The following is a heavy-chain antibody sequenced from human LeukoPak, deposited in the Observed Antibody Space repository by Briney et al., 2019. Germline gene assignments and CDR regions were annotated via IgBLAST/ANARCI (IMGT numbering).Heavy chain of an antibody. J-gene: IGHJ3*02. CDR2: MNSDGSST. CDR1: GFTFSSYA. V-gene: IGHV3-74*01. Sequence: GGSLRLSCAASGFTFSSYAMSWVRQAPGKGLVWVSRMNSDGSSTSYADSVKGRFTISRDNAKNTLYLQMNSLRAEDTAVYYCASITQYFGSYRTGYAFDIWGQGTMVTVSP. CDR3: ASITQYFGSYRTGYAFDI. D-gene: IGHD1-26*01.